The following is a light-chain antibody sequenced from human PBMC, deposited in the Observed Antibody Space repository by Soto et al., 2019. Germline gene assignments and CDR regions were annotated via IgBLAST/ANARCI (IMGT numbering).Light chain of an antibody. Sequence: QSALTQPPSASGSPGQSVTISCTGTSSDVGGYNYVSWYQQHPGKAPKLMIYEVSKRPSGVPDRFSGSKSGNTASLTVSGLQAEDDADYYCSSYAGSTLVFGGGTKVTV. V-gene: IGLV2-8*01. CDR3: SSYAGSTLV. CDR1: SSDVGGYNY. J-gene: IGLJ2*01. CDR2: EVS.